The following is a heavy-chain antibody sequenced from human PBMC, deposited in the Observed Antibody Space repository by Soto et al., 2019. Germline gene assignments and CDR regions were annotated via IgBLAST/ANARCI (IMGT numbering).Heavy chain of an antibody. V-gene: IGHV3-7*01. Sequence: EVQLVESGGGLVQPGGSLRLSCAASGFIFSNYWMSWVRQPPGKALEWMANIKHDGSAKYYMDSVKGRFTISRDNAKNSLYLQMNSLRVEDTAVYYCARTPTGDLDYWGQGTLVTVSS. D-gene: IGHD7-27*01. CDR3: ARTPTGDLDY. CDR2: IKHDGSAK. CDR1: GFIFSNYW. J-gene: IGHJ4*02.